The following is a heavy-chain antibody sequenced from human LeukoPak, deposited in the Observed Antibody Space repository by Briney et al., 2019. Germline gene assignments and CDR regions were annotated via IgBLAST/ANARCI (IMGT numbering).Heavy chain of an antibody. CDR1: GGSISSSSYY. V-gene: IGHV4-39*01. CDR2: IYYSGST. D-gene: IGHD2-15*01. CDR3: ARHNSEDIVVVVAENNWFDP. J-gene: IGHJ5*02. Sequence: SETLSLTCTVSGGSISSSSYYWGWIRQPPGKGLEWIGSIYYSGSTYYNPSLKSRVTISVDTSKTQFSLKLSSVTAADTAVYYCARHNSEDIVVVVAENNWFDPWGQGTLVTVSS.